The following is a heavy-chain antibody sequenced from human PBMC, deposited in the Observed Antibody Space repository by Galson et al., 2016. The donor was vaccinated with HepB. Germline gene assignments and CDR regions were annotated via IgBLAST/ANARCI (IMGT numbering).Heavy chain of an antibody. J-gene: IGHJ4*02. D-gene: IGHD3-10*01. CDR3: ARNNYYASDHSAFDI. CDR2: INQSRGT. Sequence: SETLSLTCAVSGGFFNGYYWSWIRQPPGKGLEWIGKINQSRGTNFNPSLKSRVTISVDMSKNQFSLNLSSVTAADPAVYFCARNNYYASDHSAFDIWGQGTLVTVSS. CDR1: GGFFNGYY. V-gene: IGHV4-34*01.